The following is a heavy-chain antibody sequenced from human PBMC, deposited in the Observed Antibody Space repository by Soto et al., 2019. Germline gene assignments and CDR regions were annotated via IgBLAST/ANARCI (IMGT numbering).Heavy chain of an antibody. Sequence: QVQLVQSGAEVRKPGASVKVSCKASGYTFTTYGITWVRQAPGQGLEWMGWISGYDGHTKYAQKFQGRIIMTTDTSTSTVYMDLRSLRSDYTAVYYCAREGEMPYYYYGLDVWGQGTTVTVSS. CDR1: GYTFTTYG. V-gene: IGHV1-18*01. CDR2: ISGYDGHT. CDR3: AREGEMPYYYYGLDV. J-gene: IGHJ6*02. D-gene: IGHD3-16*01.